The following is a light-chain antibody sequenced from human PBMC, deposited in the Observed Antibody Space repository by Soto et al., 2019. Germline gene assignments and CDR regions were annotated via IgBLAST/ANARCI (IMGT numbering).Light chain of an antibody. J-gene: IGKJ4*01. V-gene: IGKV1-27*01. CDR1: QGISNY. Sequence: DIQMTQSPSSLFASVGDRVTITCRASQGISNYLAWYQQKPGKVPKLLIYAASTLQSGVPSRFSGSRSGTEFTLTISSLQPEDDATYYCQKYNSAPPLTFGGGTKVEIK. CDR2: AAS. CDR3: QKYNSAPPLT.